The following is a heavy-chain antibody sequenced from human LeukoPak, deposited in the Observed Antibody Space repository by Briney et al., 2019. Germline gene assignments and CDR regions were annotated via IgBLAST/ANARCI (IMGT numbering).Heavy chain of an antibody. Sequence: PTGGSLRLSCAASGFTFNNYWMGWVRQAPGKGLEWVANIKEDGSEKNYVDSVKGRFTISRDNAKNSLYLQMSSLRAADTAAYYCARVMAASVWRSYGSYYYYYYMDVWGKGTTVTVSS. V-gene: IGHV3-7*01. J-gene: IGHJ6*03. D-gene: IGHD3-16*01. CDR2: IKEDGSEK. CDR3: ARVMAASVWRSYGSYYYYYYMDV. CDR1: GFTFNNYW.